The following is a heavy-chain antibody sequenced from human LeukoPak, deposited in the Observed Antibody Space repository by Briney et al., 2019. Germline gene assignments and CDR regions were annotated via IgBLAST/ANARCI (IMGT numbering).Heavy chain of an antibody. CDR1: GYSFTSYW. D-gene: IGHD2-2*01. Sequence: GESLKISRKGSGYSFTSYWIGWVRQMPGKGLEWMGIIYPGDSDTRYSPSFQGQVTISADKSISTAYLQWSSLKASDTAMYYCARRLRNAIVVVPAAYDYWGQGTLVTVSS. CDR2: IYPGDSDT. J-gene: IGHJ4*02. CDR3: ARRLRNAIVVVPAAYDY. V-gene: IGHV5-51*01.